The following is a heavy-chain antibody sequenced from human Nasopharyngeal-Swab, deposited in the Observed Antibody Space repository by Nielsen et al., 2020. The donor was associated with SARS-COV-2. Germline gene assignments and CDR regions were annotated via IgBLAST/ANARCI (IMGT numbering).Heavy chain of an antibody. CDR3: AKDHKMDSGGGVGYMDV. CDR1: GFTFSSYG. CDR2: IRYDGFNQ. J-gene: IGHJ6*03. Sequence: GESLKISCAASGFTFSSYGMHWVRQAPGKGLEWVAFIRYDGFNQHYADSVKGRFTISRDSFKNTLYLQLNSLRAEDTAVYYCAKDHKMDSGGGVGYMDVWGKGTTVTASS. V-gene: IGHV3-30*02. D-gene: IGHD3-16*01.